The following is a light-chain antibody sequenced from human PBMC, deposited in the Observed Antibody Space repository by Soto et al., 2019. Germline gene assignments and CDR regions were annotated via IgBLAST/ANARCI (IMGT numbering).Light chain of an antibody. CDR2: DVS. CDR3: SSYTSSNTPVV. CDR1: SSDVGFYNY. J-gene: IGLJ2*01. Sequence: QSVLTQPASVSGSPGQSITISCTGTSSDVGFYNYVSWYQQNPGKAPKLMIFDVSNRPSGVSNRFSGSKSGNTASLTISGLQAEDEADYYCSSYTSSNTPVVFGGGTQLTVL. V-gene: IGLV2-14*01.